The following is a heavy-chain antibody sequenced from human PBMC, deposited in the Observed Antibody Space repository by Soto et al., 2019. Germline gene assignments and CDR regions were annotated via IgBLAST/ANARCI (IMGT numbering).Heavy chain of an antibody. CDR2: ISGSGGST. J-gene: IGHJ6*02. V-gene: IGHV3-23*01. CDR3: AIAPFPMGIVVVPRGVFMDV. Sequence: EVQLLESGGGLVQPGGSLRLSCAASGFTFSSYAMSWVRQAPGKGLEWVSAISGSGGSTYYGDSVKGRFTISRDNSKNTLYLQMNSLRAEETAVYYCAIAPFPMGIVVVPRGVFMDVWGQGTTVTVSS. D-gene: IGHD2-2*01. CDR1: GFTFSSYA.